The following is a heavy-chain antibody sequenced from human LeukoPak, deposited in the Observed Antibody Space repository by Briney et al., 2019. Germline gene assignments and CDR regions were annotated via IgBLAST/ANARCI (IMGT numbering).Heavy chain of an antibody. D-gene: IGHD6-13*01. CDR2: IYSGGST. V-gene: IGHV3-23*03. Sequence: GGSLRLSCAASGFTFSSYAMSWVRQAPGKGLDWVSVIYSGGSTYYADSVKGRFTISRDNSNNTLYLQMNSLRVEDTALYYCAKEVDGASGTKIGYFQHWGQGTLVIVSS. CDR1: GFTFSSYA. J-gene: IGHJ1*01. CDR3: AKEVDGASGTKIGYFQH.